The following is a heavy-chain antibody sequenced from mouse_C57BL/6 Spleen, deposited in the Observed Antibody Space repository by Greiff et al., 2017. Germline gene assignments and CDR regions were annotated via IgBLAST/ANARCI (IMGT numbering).Heavy chain of an antibody. V-gene: IGHV1-69*01. CDR1: GYTFTSYW. D-gene: IGHD1-1*01. CDR3: ARRVYYYGSSYHFDY. Sequence: QVQLKQPGAELVMPGASVKLSCKASGYTFTSYWMHWVKQRPGQGLEWIGEIDPSDSYTNYNQKFKGKSTLTVDKSSSTAYMQLSSLTSEDSAVYYCARRVYYYGSSYHFDYWGQGTTLTVSS. CDR2: IDPSDSYT. J-gene: IGHJ2*01.